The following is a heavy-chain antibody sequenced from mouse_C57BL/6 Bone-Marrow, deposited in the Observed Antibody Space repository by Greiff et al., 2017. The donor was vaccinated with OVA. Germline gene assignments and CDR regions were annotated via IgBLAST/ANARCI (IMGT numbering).Heavy chain of an antibody. CDR2: ISSGGSYT. V-gene: IGHV5-6*01. Sequence: EVQGVESGGDLVKPGGSLKLSCAASGFTFSSYGMSWVRQTPDKRLEWVATISSGGSYTYYPDSVKGRLTISRDNAKNTLYLQMSSLKSEDTAMYYCARPTTGFAYWGQGTLVTVSA. CDR1: GFTFSSYG. CDR3: ARPTTGFAY. J-gene: IGHJ3*01. D-gene: IGHD2-12*01.